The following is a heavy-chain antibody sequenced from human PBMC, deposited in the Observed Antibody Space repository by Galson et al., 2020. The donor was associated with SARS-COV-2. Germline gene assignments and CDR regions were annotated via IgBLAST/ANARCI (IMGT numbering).Heavy chain of an antibody. V-gene: IGHV1-24*01. CDR3: ATGTPLPRGFWIDP. CDR2: FDPEDGET. J-gene: IGHJ5*02. CDR1: GYTLTELS. Sequence: GASVKVSCKVSGYTLTELSMHWVRQAPGKGLEWMGGFDPEDGETIYAQKFQGRVTMTEDTSTDTAYMELSSLRSEDTAVYYCATGTPLPRGFWIDPWGQGTLVTVSS. D-gene: IGHD3-10*01.